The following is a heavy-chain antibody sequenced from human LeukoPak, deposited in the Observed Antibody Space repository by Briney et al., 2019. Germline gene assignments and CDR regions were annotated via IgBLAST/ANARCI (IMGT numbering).Heavy chain of an antibody. J-gene: IGHJ3*02. CDR3: ARDRQNAFDI. Sequence: ETLSLTCAVYGGSFSDYYCNWIRQPPGKGLEWIGEINHSGSTNYNPSLKSRVTISVDTSKNQFSLRLSSVTAADTAVYYCARDRQNAFDIWGQGTMVTVSS. CDR1: GGSFSDYY. V-gene: IGHV4-34*01. CDR2: INHSGST.